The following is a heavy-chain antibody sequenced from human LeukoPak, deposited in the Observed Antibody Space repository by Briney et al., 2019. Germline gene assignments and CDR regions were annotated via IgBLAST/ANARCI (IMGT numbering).Heavy chain of an antibody. V-gene: IGHV1-69*06. J-gene: IGHJ4*02. CDR3: AREGHASPFDY. Sequence: ASVKVSCKASGGTFSSYAISWVRQAPGQGLEWMGGIIPIFGTANYAQKFQGRVTITADKSTSTAYMELSSLISEDTAVYYCAREGHASPFDYWGQGTLVTVSS. CDR2: IIPIFGTA. CDR1: GGTFSSYA.